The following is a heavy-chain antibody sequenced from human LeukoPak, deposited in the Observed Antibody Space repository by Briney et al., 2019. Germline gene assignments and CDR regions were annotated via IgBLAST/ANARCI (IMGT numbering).Heavy chain of an antibody. D-gene: IGHD3-10*01. CDR3: AARQADYYGSGSFGY. V-gene: IGHV1-2*02. Sequence: ASVKVSCKASGYTFTGYYMHWVRQAPGQGLEWMGWINPNSGGTNYAQKFQGRVTMTRDTSISTAYMELSRLRSDDTAVYYCAARQADYYGSGSFGYWGQGTLVTVSS. CDR1: GYTFTGYY. CDR2: INPNSGGT. J-gene: IGHJ4*02.